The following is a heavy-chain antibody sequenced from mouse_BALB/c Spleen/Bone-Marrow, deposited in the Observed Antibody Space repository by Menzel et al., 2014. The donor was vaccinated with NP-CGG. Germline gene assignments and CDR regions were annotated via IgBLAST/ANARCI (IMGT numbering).Heavy chain of an antibody. D-gene: IGHD2-1*01. CDR2: IDYSGGT. CDR1: GDSITNGY. J-gene: IGHJ3*01. Sequence: EVQLVESGPSLVKPSQTLSLTCSVTGDSITNGYWNWIRKFPGNKLEYMGYIDYSGGTYYNPSLKSRISITRDTSKNQFFLQLNSVTTEDTATYYCVRSGYYGSYPASYWGQGTLVTVSA. CDR3: VRSGYYGSYPASY. V-gene: IGHV3-8*02.